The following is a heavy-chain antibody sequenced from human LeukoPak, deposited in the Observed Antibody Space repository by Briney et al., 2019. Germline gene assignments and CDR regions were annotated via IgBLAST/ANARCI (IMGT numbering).Heavy chain of an antibody. CDR2: ISSSSSTI. CDR1: GFTFSSYS. J-gene: IGHJ4*02. CDR3: AKDRGIVVVPAALNFDY. V-gene: IGHV3-48*01. Sequence: PGGSLRLSCAASGFTFSSYSMNWVRQAPGKGLEWVSYISSSSSTIYYADSVKGRFTISRDNSKNTLYLQMNSLRAEDTAVYYCAKDRGIVVVPAALNFDYWGQGTLVTVSS. D-gene: IGHD2-2*01.